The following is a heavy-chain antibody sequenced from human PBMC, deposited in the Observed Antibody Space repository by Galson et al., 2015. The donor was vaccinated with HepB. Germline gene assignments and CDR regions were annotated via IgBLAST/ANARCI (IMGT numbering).Heavy chain of an antibody. CDR1: GYTFTSYA. V-gene: IGHV7-4-1*02. Sequence: SVKVSCKASGYTFTSYAMNWVRQAPGQGLEWMGWINTNTGNPTYAQGFTGRFVFSLDTSVSTAYLQISSLKAEDTAVYYCAREGYSSSWVEYYYYMDVWGKGTTVTVSS. J-gene: IGHJ6*03. CDR3: AREGYSSSWVEYYYYMDV. CDR2: INTNTGNP. D-gene: IGHD6-13*01.